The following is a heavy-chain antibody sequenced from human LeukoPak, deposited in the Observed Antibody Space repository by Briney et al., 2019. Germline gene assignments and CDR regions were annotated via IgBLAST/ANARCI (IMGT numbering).Heavy chain of an antibody. D-gene: IGHD3-22*01. Sequence: PGGSLRLSCAASGFTFSGYGMHWVRQAPGKGLEWVAVIWYGGSNKYYADSVKGRFTISRDNSKNTLYLQMNSLRAEDTAVYYCARESGFGDDSSGYYFDYWGQGTLVTVSS. V-gene: IGHV3-33*01. J-gene: IGHJ4*02. CDR2: IWYGGSNK. CDR3: ARESGFGDDSSGYYFDY. CDR1: GFTFSGYG.